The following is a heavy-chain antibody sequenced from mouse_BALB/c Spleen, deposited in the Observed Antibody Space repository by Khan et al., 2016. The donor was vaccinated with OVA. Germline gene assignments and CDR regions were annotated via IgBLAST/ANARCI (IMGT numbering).Heavy chain of an antibody. J-gene: IGHJ3*01. V-gene: IGHV1S81*02. CDR1: GYTFTSYY. Sequence: QVRLQQSGAELVKPGASVKLSCKASGYTFTSYYMYWVKQRPGQGLEWIGEINPSNGGTNFNEKFKSKTTLTVDKSSSTAYMQLSSLTSDDSAVYYCTRGGYGGFAYWGQGTLVTVSA. CDR2: INPSNGGT. CDR3: TRGGYGGFAY. D-gene: IGHD3-1*01.